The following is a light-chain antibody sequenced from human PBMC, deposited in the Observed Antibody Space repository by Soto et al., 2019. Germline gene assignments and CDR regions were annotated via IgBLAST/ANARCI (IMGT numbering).Light chain of an antibody. CDR3: SSHAGGSAFYV. Sequence: QSALTQPASVSGSPGQSITISCTGTSSDIGAYDYVSWYQQYPGRVPKLLIHEVTNRPSGVSDRFSGSKSGNTASLTISGLQTEDEADYYCSSHAGGSAFYVFGTGTNFAVL. CDR1: SSDIGAYDY. CDR2: EVT. J-gene: IGLJ1*01. V-gene: IGLV2-14*01.